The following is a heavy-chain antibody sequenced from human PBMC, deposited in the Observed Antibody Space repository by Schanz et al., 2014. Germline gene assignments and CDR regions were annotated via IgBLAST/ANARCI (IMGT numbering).Heavy chain of an antibody. D-gene: IGHD2-21*01. J-gene: IGHJ4*02. CDR2: VSHDGFTK. Sequence: QVQLEESGGGVVQPGGSLRLSCVASGFSFSGFAVHWVRQAPGKGLEWVSIVSHDGFTKHYADSVRGRFTLSRDNSKNTLYLQMNSLRAEDTAVYYCARESPFGGDCFSHWGQGTLVTVSS. V-gene: IGHV3-30*04. CDR1: GFSFSGFA. CDR3: ARESPFGGDCFSH.